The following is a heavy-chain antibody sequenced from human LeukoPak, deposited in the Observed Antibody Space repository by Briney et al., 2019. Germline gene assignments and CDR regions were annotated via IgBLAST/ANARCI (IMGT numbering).Heavy chain of an antibody. CDR1: GFTFSSYA. CDR2: ISYDGSNK. J-gene: IGHJ4*02. CDR3: ATMNPGGPTGTTDY. D-gene: IGHD1-7*01. Sequence: GGSLRLSCAASGFTFSSYAMHWVRRAPGKGLEWGAVISYDGSNKYYADSVKGRFTISRDNSKNTLYLQMNSLRAEDTAVYYCATMNPGGPTGTTDYSGQGTLVTVSS. V-gene: IGHV3-30-3*01.